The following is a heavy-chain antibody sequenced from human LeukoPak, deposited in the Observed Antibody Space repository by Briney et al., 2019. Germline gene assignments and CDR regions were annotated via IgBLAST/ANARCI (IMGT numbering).Heavy chain of an antibody. D-gene: IGHD4-17*01. CDR1: GYIFTNYG. CDR2: IYPGDSDT. CDR3: ARRTLDYGHPPHYFDY. J-gene: IGHJ4*02. Sequence: GESLNLPWKGSGYIFTNYGSDRVRQMPGKGLEWMGIIYPGDSDTRYSLSFQGQVTIHADKSISTANVQWSSLKASDTAMYYCARRTLDYGHPPHYFDYWGQGTLVTVSS. V-gene: IGHV5-51*01.